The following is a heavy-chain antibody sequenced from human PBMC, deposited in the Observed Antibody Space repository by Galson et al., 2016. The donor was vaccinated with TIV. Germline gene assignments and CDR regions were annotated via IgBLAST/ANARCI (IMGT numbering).Heavy chain of an antibody. J-gene: IGHJ4*02. CDR1: GFSVGYYV. CDR2: ISLSGTTA. D-gene: IGHD4/OR15-4a*01. V-gene: IGHV3-23*01. CDR3: VGGANSAEK. Sequence: SLRLSCAASGFSVGYYVMSWVRRAPGKGLEWVSGISLSGTTAYYADSVRGRFTISRDNSRYTVYLQMNSLRAEDTAVYYCVGGANSAEKWGLGTQVTVSS.